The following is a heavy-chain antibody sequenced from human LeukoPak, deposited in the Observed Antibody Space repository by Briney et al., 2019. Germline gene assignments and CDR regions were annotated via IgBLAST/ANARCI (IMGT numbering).Heavy chain of an antibody. J-gene: IGHJ1*01. CDR3: AKDLRDTAMVTMLGPFQH. CDR2: INPNSGGT. Sequence: ASVKVSFKASGYTFTAYYMNWVRQAPGQGLEWMGWINPNSGGTNYAQKFQGRVTMTRDTSISTVYMELNSLRAEDTAVYYCAKDLRDTAMVTMLGPFQHWGQGTLVTVSS. V-gene: IGHV1-2*02. D-gene: IGHD5-18*01. CDR1: GYTFTAYY.